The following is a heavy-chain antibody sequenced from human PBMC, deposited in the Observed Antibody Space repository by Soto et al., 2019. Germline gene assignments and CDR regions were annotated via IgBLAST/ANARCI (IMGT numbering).Heavy chain of an antibody. CDR1: GYTFTSYG. D-gene: IGHD6-6*01. J-gene: IGHJ1*01. Sequence: QVQLVQSGAEVKKPGASVKVSCKASGYTFTSYGISCVRQAPGQGLEWMGWISAYNGNTNYAQKLQGRVTMSTATPTCTAYLELRRLRSDDMAVYYCARVPYSSSEAAEYFQHWGQGTVVTVSS. CDR3: ARVPYSSSEAAEYFQH. CDR2: ISAYNGNT. V-gene: IGHV1-18*03.